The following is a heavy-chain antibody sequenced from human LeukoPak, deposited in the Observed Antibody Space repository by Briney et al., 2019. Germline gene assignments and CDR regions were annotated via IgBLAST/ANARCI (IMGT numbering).Heavy chain of an antibody. J-gene: IGHJ6*03. CDR2: MYYSGST. CDR3: ARRVYSSSWIYYYYYTDV. CDR1: GGSMSSSSYY. D-gene: IGHD6-13*01. Sequence: SETLSLTCTVSGGSMSSSSYYWGWIRQPPGKGLAWIGSMYYSGSTYYNPSLKSRVTISVDTSKNQFSLKLSSVTAADTAVYFCARRVYSSSWIYYYYYTDVWGKGTTVTVSS. V-gene: IGHV4-39*01.